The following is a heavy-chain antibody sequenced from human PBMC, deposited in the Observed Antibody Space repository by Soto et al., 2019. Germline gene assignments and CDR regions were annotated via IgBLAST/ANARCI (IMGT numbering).Heavy chain of an antibody. CDR3: ARDYWRYQLICCIHAV. J-gene: IGHJ6*04. D-gene: IGHD2-2*01. CDR2: ISGSGGRT. Sequence: GGSLRLSCAASGFTFSSYAMSWVRQAPGKGLEWVADISGSGGRTYYADSVKGRFTISRDNAKNTLYLQMNSLRAEDTAVYYCARDYWRYQLICCIHAVWGKGTTVTVSS. CDR1: GFTFSSYA. V-gene: IGHV3-23*01.